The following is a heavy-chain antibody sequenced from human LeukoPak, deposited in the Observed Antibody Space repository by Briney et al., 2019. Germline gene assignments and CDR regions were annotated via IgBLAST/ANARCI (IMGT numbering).Heavy chain of an antibody. V-gene: IGHV4-34*01. J-gene: IGHJ4*02. D-gene: IGHD6-6*01. Sequence: SETLSLTCAVYGGSFSGYYWSWIRQPPGKGLEWIGEINHSGSTNYNPSLKSRVTISVDTSKNQFSLKLSSVTAADTAVYYCATNRVAARLFDYWGQGTLVTVSS. CDR2: INHSGST. CDR1: GGSFSGYY. CDR3: ATNRVAARLFDY.